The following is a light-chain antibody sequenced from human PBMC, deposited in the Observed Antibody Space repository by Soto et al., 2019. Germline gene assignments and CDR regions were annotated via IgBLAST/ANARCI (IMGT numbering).Light chain of an antibody. CDR1: QGISNY. Sequence: DIQMTQSPPSLSASVGDRVTITCQASQGISNYLNWYQQKLEKAPKLLIYDASTLETGVSSRFSGSGSGTDFTLTISSLQPEDSATYYCQHFDSLPLSFGPGTKVQIK. CDR2: DAS. J-gene: IGKJ3*01. V-gene: IGKV1-33*01. CDR3: QHFDSLPLS.